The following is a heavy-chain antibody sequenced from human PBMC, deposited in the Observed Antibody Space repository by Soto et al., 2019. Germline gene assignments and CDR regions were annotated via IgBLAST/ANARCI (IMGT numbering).Heavy chain of an antibody. CDR1: GGTFSSYA. Sequence: SVKVSCKASGGTFSSYAISWVRQAPGQGLEWMGGIIPIFGTANYAQKFQGRVTITADESTSTAYMELSSLRSEDTAVYYCARGGRIAVAGTWYLYWGRGTLVTVSS. CDR2: IIPIFGTA. V-gene: IGHV1-69*13. J-gene: IGHJ4*02. CDR3: ARGGRIAVAGTWYLY. D-gene: IGHD6-19*01.